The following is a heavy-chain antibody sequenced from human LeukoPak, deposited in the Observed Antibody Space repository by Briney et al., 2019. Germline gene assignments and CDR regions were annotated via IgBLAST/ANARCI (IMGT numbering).Heavy chain of an antibody. CDR3: ARVGVVVPAAWFDP. Sequence: ASVKVSGKASGSPFPIFGISWVRQAPGQGLAWMGWISANNGNTNYAQNLQGRVTMTTDTSTSTAYMELRSLRSDDTAVYYCARVGVVVPAAWFDPWGQGTLVTVSS. V-gene: IGHV1-18*01. CDR1: GSPFPIFG. D-gene: IGHD2-2*01. CDR2: ISANNGNT. J-gene: IGHJ5*02.